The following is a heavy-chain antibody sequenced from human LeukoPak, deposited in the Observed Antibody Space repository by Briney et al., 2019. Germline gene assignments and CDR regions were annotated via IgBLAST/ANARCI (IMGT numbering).Heavy chain of an antibody. J-gene: IGHJ3*02. D-gene: IGHD6-13*01. CDR1: GFTFSSYS. Sequence: GGSLRLSCAASGFTFSSYSMNWVRQAPGKGLEWVSYISSSSSTIYYADSVKGRFTISRDNAKNSLYLQMNSLRAEDTAVYYCASPYSSSWFDSFDIWGQGKMVTVSS. CDR2: ISSSSSTI. V-gene: IGHV3-48*01. CDR3: ASPYSSSWFDSFDI.